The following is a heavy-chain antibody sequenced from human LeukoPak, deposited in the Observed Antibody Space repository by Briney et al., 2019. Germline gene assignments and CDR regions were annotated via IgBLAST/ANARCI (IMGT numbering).Heavy chain of an antibody. V-gene: IGHV3-48*03. CDR3: AREIVSTVAGNFDY. J-gene: IGHJ4*02. CDR1: GFTFNSYE. D-gene: IGHD6-19*01. CDR2: ISTSGTTR. Sequence: GGSLRLSCAASGFTFNSYEMNWVCQAPGKGLEWVSYISTSGTTRTYADSVKGRFTISRDNAKNSLYLEMNSLRAEDTAVYYCAREIVSTVAGNFDYWGQGTLVTVSS.